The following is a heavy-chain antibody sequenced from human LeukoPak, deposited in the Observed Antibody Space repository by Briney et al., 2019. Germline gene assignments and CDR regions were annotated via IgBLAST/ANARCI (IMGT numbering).Heavy chain of an antibody. V-gene: IGHV3-74*01. CDR2: INSDGSST. D-gene: IGHD3-9*01. CDR3: ARFNYDILTGYSYYFDY. Sequence: PGGSLRLSCAASGFTFSSYWMHWVRQAPGKGLVWVSRINSDGSSTSYADSVKGRFTISRDNAKNTLYLQMNSLRAEGTAVYYCARFNYDILTGYSYYFDYWGQGTLVTVSS. CDR1: GFTFSSYW. J-gene: IGHJ4*02.